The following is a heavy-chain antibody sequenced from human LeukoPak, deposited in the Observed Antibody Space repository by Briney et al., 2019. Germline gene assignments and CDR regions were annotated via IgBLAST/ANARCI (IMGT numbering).Heavy chain of an antibody. J-gene: IGHJ4*02. V-gene: IGHV3-53*05. CDR1: GFTVSTNY. D-gene: IGHD6-13*01. CDR3: AKDIDWYTISGGDY. Sequence: GGSLRLSCVVSGFTVSTNYMSWVRQAPGKGLEWVSLIYSGGSTYYADSVKGRFTISRDNSKNTLYLQMNSLRAEDTTVYYCAKDIDWYTISGGDYWGQGTLVTVSS. CDR2: IYSGGST.